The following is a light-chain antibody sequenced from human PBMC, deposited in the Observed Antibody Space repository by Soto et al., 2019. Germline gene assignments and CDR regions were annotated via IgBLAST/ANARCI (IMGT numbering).Light chain of an antibody. J-gene: IGLJ1*01. CDR2: GNI. CDR3: QSYDSSLSADYV. V-gene: IGLV1-40*01. CDR1: SSNIGAGYD. Sequence: QSVLTQPPSVSGAPGQRVTISCTGSSSNIGAGYDVHWYQQLPGTAPKLLIYGNINRPSGVPDRFSGSKSGTSASLAITGLQDEDEADYYCQSYDSSLSADYVFGTGTKVTVL.